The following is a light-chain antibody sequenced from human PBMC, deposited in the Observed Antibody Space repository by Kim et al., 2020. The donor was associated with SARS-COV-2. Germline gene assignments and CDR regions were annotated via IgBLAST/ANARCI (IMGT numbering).Light chain of an antibody. V-gene: IGKV1-39*01. Sequence: DIQMTQSPSSLSASVGDRVTITCRASQSISSYLNWYQQKPGKAPKLLIYAASSLQSGVPSRFSGSGSGTDFTLTISSLQPEDFATYYYQQSYSTLCTFGQGTKLEI. CDR3: QQSYSTLCT. J-gene: IGKJ2*02. CDR1: QSISSY. CDR2: AAS.